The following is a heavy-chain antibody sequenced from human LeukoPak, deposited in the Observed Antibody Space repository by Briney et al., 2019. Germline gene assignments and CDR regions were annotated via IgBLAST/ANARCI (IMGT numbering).Heavy chain of an antibody. Sequence: GGSLRLSCAASGFTFSGSALHWVRQASGKGLEWVGRIRSTANGYATAYAASVKGRFTISRDDSKNTAYLQMNSLRAEDTAVYYCAGAWGWFDPWGQGTVVTVSS. CDR3: AGAWGWFDP. D-gene: IGHD1-26*01. CDR1: GFTFSGSA. J-gene: IGHJ5*02. V-gene: IGHV3-73*01. CDR2: IRSTANGYAT.